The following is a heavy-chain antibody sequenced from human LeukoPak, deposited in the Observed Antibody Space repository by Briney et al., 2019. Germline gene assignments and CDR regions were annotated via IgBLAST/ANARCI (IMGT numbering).Heavy chain of an antibody. D-gene: IGHD3-3*01. CDR2: ISSSSSNI. CDR3: ARLLYNFGAYMDV. CDR1: GFTFSSYS. Sequence: GSLRLSCAASGFTFSSYSMNWLRQAPGKGLEWVSSISSSSSNIYYADSVKGRFTISRDNAKNSLHLQMSGLRAEDTAVYYCARLLYNFGAYMDVWGKGTTVTVSS. V-gene: IGHV3-21*01. J-gene: IGHJ6*03.